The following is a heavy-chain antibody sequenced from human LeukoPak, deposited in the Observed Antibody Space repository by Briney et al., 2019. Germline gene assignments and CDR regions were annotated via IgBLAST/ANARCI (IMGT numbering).Heavy chain of an antibody. V-gene: IGHV3-30-3*01. CDR1: GFTFSSYA. Sequence: PGRSLRLSCAASGFTFSSYAMHWVRQAPGKGLEWVAVISYDGSNKYYADSVKGRFTISRDNAKNSLYLQMNSLRAEDTALYYCARSWGITATVYFDYWGQGTLVTVSS. D-gene: IGHD5-18*01. CDR3: ARSWGITATVYFDY. CDR2: ISYDGSNK. J-gene: IGHJ4*02.